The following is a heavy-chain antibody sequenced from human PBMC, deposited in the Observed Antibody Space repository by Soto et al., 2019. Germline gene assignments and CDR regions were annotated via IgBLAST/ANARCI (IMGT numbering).Heavy chain of an antibody. CDR1: VVSLRRLVL. Sequence: SCTTLVNPPETLTLTCTFSVVSLRRLVLVFWGREAPGKALEWLAVIYWDNDKRSSPSLKSRLTITKDTSKNQVFLTVTNMDPVDTATYYCSYRHWLARGRGWFDTWGPGTLVTVSS. J-gene: IGHJ5*02. CDR3: SYRHWLARGRGWFDT. D-gene: IGHD6-19*01. V-gene: IGHV2-5*02. CDR2: IYWDNDK.